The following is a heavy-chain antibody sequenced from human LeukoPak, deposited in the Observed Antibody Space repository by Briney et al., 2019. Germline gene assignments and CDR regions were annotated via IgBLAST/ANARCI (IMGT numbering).Heavy chain of an antibody. D-gene: IGHD6-13*01. J-gene: IGHJ4*02. CDR3: ARHQSSSWYPTDDY. V-gene: IGHV4-39*01. Sequence: PSETLSLTCTVSGGSISSSSYYWGWIRQSPGKGLEWIGSIYYSGSTYYNPSLKSRVTISVDTSKNQFSLKLSSVTAADTAVYYCARHQSSSWYPTDDYWGQGTLVTVSS. CDR1: GGSISSSSYY. CDR2: IYYSGST.